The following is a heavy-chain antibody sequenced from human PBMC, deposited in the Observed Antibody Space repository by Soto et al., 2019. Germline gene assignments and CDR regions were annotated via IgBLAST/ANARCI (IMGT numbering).Heavy chain of an antibody. D-gene: IGHD4-4*01. CDR1: GYTFTSYG. CDR3: ARGRSSTVSNYCFDY. Sequence: ASVKGSCKSSGYTFTSYGISWLRQAPGQGLEWMGWISAYNGNTNYAQKLQGRVTMTTDTSTSTAYMELRSLRSDDTAVYYCARGRSSTVSNYCFDYWGQGNLVTVSS. CDR2: ISAYNGNT. V-gene: IGHV1-18*01. J-gene: IGHJ4*02.